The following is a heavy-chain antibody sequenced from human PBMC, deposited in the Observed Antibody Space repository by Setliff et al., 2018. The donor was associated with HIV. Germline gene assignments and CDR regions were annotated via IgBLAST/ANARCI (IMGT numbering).Heavy chain of an antibody. D-gene: IGHD6-19*01. J-gene: IGHJ6*03. CDR3: ARDRSSGRGYYYYYYMDV. V-gene: IGHV4-61*01. Sequence: PSETLSLTCTVSGGSISSSSYYWGWIRQPPGKGLEWIGYIYYSGSTNYNPSLKSRVTISVDTSKNQFSLKLSSVTAADTAVYYCARDRSSGRGYYYYYYMDVWGKGTTVTVSS. CDR1: GGSISSSSYY. CDR2: IYYSGST.